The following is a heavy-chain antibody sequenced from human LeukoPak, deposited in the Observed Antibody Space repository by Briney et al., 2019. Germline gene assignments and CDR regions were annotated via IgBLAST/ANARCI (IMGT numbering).Heavy chain of an antibody. CDR3: AKAERITMVRGVDY. CDR1: GFTFSSHG. Sequence: PGGSLRLSCAASGFTFSSHGIHWVRQAPGKGLEWVAVISYDGNNKYYADSVKGRFTISRDNSKNTLYLQMNSLRAEDTAVYYCAKAERITMVRGVDYWGQGTLVTVSS. J-gene: IGHJ4*02. D-gene: IGHD3-10*01. CDR2: ISYDGNNK. V-gene: IGHV3-30*18.